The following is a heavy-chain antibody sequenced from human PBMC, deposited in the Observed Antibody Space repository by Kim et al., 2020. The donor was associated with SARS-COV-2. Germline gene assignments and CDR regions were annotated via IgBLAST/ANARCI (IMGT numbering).Heavy chain of an antibody. J-gene: IGHJ4*02. Sequence: VKSRVTISVDTSKNQFSLKLSSVTAADTAVYYCARGRDDYIWGSYRLFDYWGQGTLVTVSS. D-gene: IGHD3-16*02. V-gene: IGHV4-39*01. CDR3: ARGRDDYIWGSYRLFDY.